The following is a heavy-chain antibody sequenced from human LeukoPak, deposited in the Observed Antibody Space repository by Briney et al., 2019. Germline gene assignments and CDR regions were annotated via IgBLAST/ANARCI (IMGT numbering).Heavy chain of an antibody. CDR1: GFTFSSYS. V-gene: IGHV3-21*01. CDR3: ARARAAAGLDPSDY. Sequence: GGSLRLSCAASGFTFSSYSMNWVRQAPGKGLKWVSSISSSSSYIYYADSVKGRFTISRDNAKNSLYLQMNSLRAEDTAVYYCARARAAAGLDPSDYWGQGTLVTVSS. J-gene: IGHJ4*02. CDR2: ISSSSSYI. D-gene: IGHD6-13*01.